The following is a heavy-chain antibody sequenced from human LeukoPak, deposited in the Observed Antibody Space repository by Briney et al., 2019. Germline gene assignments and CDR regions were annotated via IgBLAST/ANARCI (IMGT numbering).Heavy chain of an antibody. D-gene: IGHD2-2*01. V-gene: IGHV1-2*02. Sequence: GASVNVSCKASGSTFTGYYMHWVRQAPGQGLEWMGWINPNSGGTNYAQKFQGRVTMTRDTSISTAYMELSRLRSDDTAVYYCARADGCSSTTCYDPFDYWGQGTLVTVSS. CDR3: ARADGCSSTTCYDPFDY. CDR1: GSTFTGYY. J-gene: IGHJ4*02. CDR2: INPNSGGT.